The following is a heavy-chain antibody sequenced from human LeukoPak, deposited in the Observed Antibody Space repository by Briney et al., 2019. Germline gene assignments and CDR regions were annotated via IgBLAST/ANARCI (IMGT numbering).Heavy chain of an antibody. D-gene: IGHD1-7*01. Sequence: PSETLSLTCAVYGGSFSGYHWSWIRQPPGKGLEWIWEINHSGSTNYNPSLKSRVTISVDTSKNQFTLKLSSVTAADTAVYYCARGNYDYFDYWGQGTLVTVSS. CDR1: GGSFSGYH. CDR3: ARGNYDYFDY. V-gene: IGHV4-34*01. J-gene: IGHJ4*02. CDR2: INHSGST.